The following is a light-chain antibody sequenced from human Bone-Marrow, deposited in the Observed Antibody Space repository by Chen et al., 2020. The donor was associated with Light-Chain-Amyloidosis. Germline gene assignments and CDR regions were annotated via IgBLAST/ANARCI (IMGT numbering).Light chain of an antibody. J-gene: IGLJ3*02. V-gene: IGLV3-21*02. CDR1: NIGSTS. Sequence: SYVLTQPSSVSVAPGQTATIACGGNNIGSTSVHWYQQTPGQAPLLVVYDDSDRPSGIPERLSGYNSGNTATLTICRVEAGDEADYYCQVWDRSSDRPVFGGGTKLTVL. CDR3: QVWDRSSDRPV. CDR2: DDS.